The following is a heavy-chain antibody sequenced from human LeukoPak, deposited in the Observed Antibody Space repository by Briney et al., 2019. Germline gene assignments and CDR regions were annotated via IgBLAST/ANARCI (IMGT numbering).Heavy chain of an antibody. CDR2: IHASGST. D-gene: IGHD2-21*02. CDR1: GGSIGSYY. J-gene: IGHJ5*02. CDR3: ARVTDPRYNWFDP. Sequence: SETLSLTCTVSGGSIGSYYWTWIRQPAGKGPEWIGRIHASGSTNYNPSLKSRVNMSVDTSKNQFSLKLNSVTAADTAVYYCARVTDPRYNWFDPWGQGTLVTVSS. V-gene: IGHV4-4*07.